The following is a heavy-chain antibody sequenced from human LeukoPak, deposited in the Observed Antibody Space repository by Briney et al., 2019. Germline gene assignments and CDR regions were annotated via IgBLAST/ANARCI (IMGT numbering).Heavy chain of an antibody. Sequence: GGSLRLSCAASGFTFSSYAMSWVRQAPGMGLEWVSVISGSGGNTYYADSEKGRLSISRDNSKNTLYLQMNSLRAEDTAVYYCAKGSNYYGSETYYNLDYWGQGTLVTVSS. V-gene: IGHV3-23*01. J-gene: IGHJ4*02. CDR1: GFTFSSYA. CDR3: AKGSNYYGSETYYNLDY. CDR2: ISGSGGNT. D-gene: IGHD3-10*01.